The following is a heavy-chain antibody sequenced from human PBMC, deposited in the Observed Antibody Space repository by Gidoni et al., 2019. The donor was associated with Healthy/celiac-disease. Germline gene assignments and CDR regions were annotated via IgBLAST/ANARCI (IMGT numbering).Heavy chain of an antibody. CDR2: INHSGST. V-gene: IGHV4-34*01. D-gene: IGHD6-19*01. J-gene: IGHJ2*01. CDR1: GGSFSGYY. CDR3: ARVPLSIAVAEDWYFDL. Sequence: QVQLQQWGAGLLKLSETLSLTCAVYGGSFSGYYWSWIRQPPGKGLEWIGEINHSGSTNYNPSLKSRVTISVDTSKNQFSLKLSSVTAADTAVYYCARVPLSIAVAEDWYFDLWGRGTLVTVSS.